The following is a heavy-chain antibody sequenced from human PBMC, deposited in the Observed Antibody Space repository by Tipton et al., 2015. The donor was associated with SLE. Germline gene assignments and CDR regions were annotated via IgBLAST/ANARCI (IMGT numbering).Heavy chain of an antibody. J-gene: IGHJ2*01. CDR2: IYYSGST. CDR3: ATGPPGYWCFDL. V-gene: IGHV4-59*11. D-gene: IGHD3-10*01. CDR1: GGSISSHC. Sequence: LRLSCTVSGGSISSHCWGWFRQPPGTGLEWVGYIYYSGSTKYNPSLKSRATMSVDTSRNQISLNLNSVTTADTAVYYCATGPPGYWCFDLWGRGTLVTVSS.